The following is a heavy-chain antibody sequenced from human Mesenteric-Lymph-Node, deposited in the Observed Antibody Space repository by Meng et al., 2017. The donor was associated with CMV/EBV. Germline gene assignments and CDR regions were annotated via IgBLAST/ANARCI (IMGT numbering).Heavy chain of an antibody. V-gene: IGHV3-30*02. CDR3: AKVDVTMVRGPNPPYYYYGMDV. Sequence: GESLKISCAASGFTFSSYGMHWVRQAPGKGLEWVAFIRYDGSNKYYADSVKGRFTISRDNSKNTLYLQMNSLRAEDTAVYYCAKVDVTMVRGPNPPYYYYGMDVWGQGTTVTVSS. D-gene: IGHD3-10*01. CDR2: IRYDGSNK. J-gene: IGHJ6*02. CDR1: GFTFSSYG.